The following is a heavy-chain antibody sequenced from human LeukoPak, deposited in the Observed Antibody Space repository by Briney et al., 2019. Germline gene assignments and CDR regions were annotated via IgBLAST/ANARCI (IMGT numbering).Heavy chain of an antibody. V-gene: IGHV3-23*01. CDR2: ISDSGGST. J-gene: IGHJ4*02. CDR1: GFTFSNYA. Sequence: PGGSLRLSCAASGFTFSNYAMSWVRQAPGEGLEWVSIISDSGGSTNYADSVKGRFTISRDNSKNTLYLQVNSPRVEDTAIYYCARGGGASVSSLKYWGQGTLVTVSS. D-gene: IGHD6-6*01. CDR3: ARGGGASVSSLKY.